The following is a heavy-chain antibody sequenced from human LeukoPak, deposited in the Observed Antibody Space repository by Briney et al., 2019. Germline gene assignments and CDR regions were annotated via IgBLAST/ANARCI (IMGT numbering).Heavy chain of an antibody. CDR2: IYYSGST. V-gene: IGHV4-39*01. Sequence: SETLSLTCTVSGGSISSSSYYWGWIRQPPGKGLEWIGSIYYSGSTYYNPSLKSRVTISVDTSKNQFSLKLSSVTAADTAVYYCAENQFPGASKRGITMKGNWFDPWGQGTLVTVSS. J-gene: IGHJ5*02. CDR3: AENQFPGASKRGITMKGNWFDP. CDR1: GGSISSSSYY. D-gene: IGHD3-22*01.